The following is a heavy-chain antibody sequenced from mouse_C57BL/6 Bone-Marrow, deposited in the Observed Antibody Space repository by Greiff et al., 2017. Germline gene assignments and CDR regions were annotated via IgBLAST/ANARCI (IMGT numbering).Heavy chain of an antibody. J-gene: IGHJ4*01. CDR1: GFTFSSYA. CDR2: ISDGGSYT. Sequence: EVQLVESGGGLVKPGGSLKLSCAASGFTFSSYAMSWVRQTPEKRLEWVATISDGGSYTYYPDNVKGRFTISRDNAKNNLYLQMSHLKSEDTAMYYCARSSNWPDMDYWGQGTSVTVSS. V-gene: IGHV5-4*01. CDR3: ARSSNWPDMDY. D-gene: IGHD2-5*01.